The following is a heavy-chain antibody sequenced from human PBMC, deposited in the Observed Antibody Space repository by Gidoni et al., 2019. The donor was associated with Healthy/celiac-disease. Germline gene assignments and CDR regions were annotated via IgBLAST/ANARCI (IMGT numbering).Heavy chain of an antibody. CDR2: IYHSGST. CDR3: ARNNMVRQEHFDY. V-gene: IGHV4-30-2*01. D-gene: IGHD3-10*01. Sequence: QLQLQASGSGLVKPSPTLSLTCAVSGGSISRGGYSWSWIRQPPGKGLEWIGYIYHSGSTYYNPSLKSRVTISVDRSKNQFSLKLSSVTAADTAVYYCARNNMVRQEHFDYWGQGTLVTVSS. CDR1: GGSISRGGYS. J-gene: IGHJ4*02.